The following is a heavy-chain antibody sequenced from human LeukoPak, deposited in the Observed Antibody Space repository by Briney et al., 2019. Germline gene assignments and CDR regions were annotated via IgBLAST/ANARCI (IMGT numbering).Heavy chain of an antibody. V-gene: IGHV3-23*01. Sequence: PAGSLRLSCAASGFTFSSHCMNWVRQAPGKGLEWVSGSSSIGGRTYYADSVKGRFTVTRDNSRNTLHLQMNSLRVEDTALYFCAQWSRYFDYWGQGTLVTVSS. J-gene: IGHJ4*02. CDR2: SSSIGGRT. CDR1: GFTFSSHC. CDR3: AQWSRYFDY. D-gene: IGHD1-26*01.